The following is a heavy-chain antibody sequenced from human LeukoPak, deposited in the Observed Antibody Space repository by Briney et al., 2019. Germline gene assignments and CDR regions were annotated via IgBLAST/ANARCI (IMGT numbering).Heavy chain of an antibody. D-gene: IGHD2-15*01. J-gene: IGHJ4*02. CDR3: AKDSIKGGGPPPWGYFDY. CDR2: ISGSGGST. Sequence: GGSLRLSCAASGFTFSSYAMSWVRQAPGKGLEWVSAISGSGGSTYYADSVKGRFTISRDNSKNTLYLQMNSLRAEDTAVYYCAKDSIKGGGPPPWGYFDYWGQGTLVTVSS. V-gene: IGHV3-23*01. CDR1: GFTFSSYA.